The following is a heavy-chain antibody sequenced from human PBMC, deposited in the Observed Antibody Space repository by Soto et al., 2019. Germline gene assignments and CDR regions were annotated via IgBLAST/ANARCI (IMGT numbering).Heavy chain of an antibody. D-gene: IGHD1-26*01. V-gene: IGHV4-59*01. CDR3: ASTTSGYYFDY. J-gene: IGHJ4*02. CDR2: MYYSGST. CDR1: GGSISSYY. Sequence: QVQLQESGPGLVKPSETLSLTCTVSGGSISSYYWSWIRQPPGKGLEWIGYMYYSGSTKYNPSLKSRVTISVDTSKKQFPLKLRSVTAADTAVYYCASTTSGYYFDYWGQGTLVTVSS.